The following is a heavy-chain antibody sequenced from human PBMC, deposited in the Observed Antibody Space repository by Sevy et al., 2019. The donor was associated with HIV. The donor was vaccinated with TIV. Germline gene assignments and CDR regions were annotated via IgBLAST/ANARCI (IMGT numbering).Heavy chain of an antibody. CDR3: AKGLSHRMFGVDTLFDY. V-gene: IGHV3-23*01. Sequence: GGSLRLSCAASGFTFGNYAMSWVRQAPGKGLEWVSSLSGNGSYTYYADSVKGRFTVSRDNSKNTLDLQMNTLRAEDTALYYCAKGLSHRMFGVDTLFDYWGQGTLVTVSS. D-gene: IGHD3-3*02. CDR2: LSGNGSYT. CDR1: GFTFGNYA. J-gene: IGHJ4*02.